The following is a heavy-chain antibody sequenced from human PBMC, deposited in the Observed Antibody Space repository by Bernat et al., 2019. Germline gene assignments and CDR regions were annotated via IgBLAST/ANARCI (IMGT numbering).Heavy chain of an antibody. CDR2: IYYSGST. CDR3: ARQVYCSGGSCLDY. V-gene: IGHV4-39*01. J-gene: IGHJ4*02. Sequence: QLQLQESGPGLVKPSETLSLTCTVSGGSISRSSYYWGWIRQPPGRGLEWIGSIYYSGSTYYNPSLKSRVTISVDTSKNQFSLKLSSVTAADTAVYYCARQVYCSGGSCLDYWGQGTLVTVSS. CDR1: GGSISRSSYY. D-gene: IGHD2-15*01.